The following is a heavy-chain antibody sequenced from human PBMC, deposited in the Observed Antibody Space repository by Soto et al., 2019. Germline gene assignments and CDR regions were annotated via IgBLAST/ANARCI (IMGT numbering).Heavy chain of an antibody. Sequence: QVQLVQSGAEVKKPGASVKVSCKASGYTFTSYGISWVRQAPGQGLEWMGWIRAYNGNTNYAQKLQGRVTMTTDTSTSTAYMELRSLRYDDTAVYYCAGNRYVDWLRVATFDYWGQGTLVTVSS. J-gene: IGHJ4*02. CDR1: GYTFTSYG. CDR3: AGNRYVDWLRVATFDY. V-gene: IGHV1-18*01. CDR2: IRAYNGNT. D-gene: IGHD3-9*01.